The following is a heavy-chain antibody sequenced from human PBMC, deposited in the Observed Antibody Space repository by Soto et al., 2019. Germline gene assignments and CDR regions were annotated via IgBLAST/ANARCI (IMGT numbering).Heavy chain of an antibody. V-gene: IGHV1-3*01. CDR1: GYTFTSYS. CDR2: INAGNGNT. D-gene: IGHD3-10*01. CDR3: ACDVLFDP. Sequence: QVQLVQSGAEVKKPGASVKVSCKASGYTFTSYSMHCVRQAPGQRLEWMGRINAGNGNTKYSQKFQGRVTITRDTSASKAYMELSSMRSDDTAVYYCACDVLFDPWVQGTLVTVSS. J-gene: IGHJ5*02.